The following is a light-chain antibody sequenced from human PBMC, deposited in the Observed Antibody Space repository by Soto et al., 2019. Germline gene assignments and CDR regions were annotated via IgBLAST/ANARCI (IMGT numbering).Light chain of an antibody. J-gene: IGLJ3*02. CDR2: GHS. V-gene: IGLV1-40*01. Sequence: QSVLTQPPSVSGTPGQRVTISCTGSNSNIGAGYDVHWCQQLPGTAPKLLIYGHSNRPSGVPDRFSGSKSGTSASLAITGLQGEDEAAFYCQSYASSLRDWVFGGGTKLTVL. CDR1: NSNIGAGYD. CDR3: QSYASSLRDWV.